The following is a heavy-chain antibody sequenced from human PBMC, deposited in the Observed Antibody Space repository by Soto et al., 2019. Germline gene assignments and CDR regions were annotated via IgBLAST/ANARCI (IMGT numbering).Heavy chain of an antibody. D-gene: IGHD1-20*01. CDR2: IYYSGST. V-gene: IGHV4-31*08. CDR3: GGGHNWAYYDF. CDR1: GGSISSGGYY. Sequence: SETLSLTCTVSGGSISSGGYYWSWIRQHQGKGLEWIGYIYYSGSTYYNPSLKSRVTISVDTSKNEFSLRLTSVTAADTDVYYCGGGHNWAYYDFWGRGTLVTGS. J-gene: IGHJ4*02.